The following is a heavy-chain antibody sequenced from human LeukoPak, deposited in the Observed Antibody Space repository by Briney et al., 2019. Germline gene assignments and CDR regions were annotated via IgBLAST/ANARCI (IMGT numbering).Heavy chain of an antibody. CDR3: ARDGDAGAFDI. D-gene: IGHD7-27*01. V-gene: IGHV1-2*02. J-gene: IGHJ3*02. Sequence: ASVKVSCKASGYTFTGYYMYWVRQAPGQGLEWMGWINPNSGVTNYAEKFQGRVTMTRDTSISTAYMELSRLRSDDTAVYYCARDGDAGAFDIWGQGTMVTVSS. CDR2: INPNSGVT. CDR1: GYTFTGYY.